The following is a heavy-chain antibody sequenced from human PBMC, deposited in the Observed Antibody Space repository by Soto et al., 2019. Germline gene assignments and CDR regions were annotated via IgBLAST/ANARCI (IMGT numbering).Heavy chain of an antibody. CDR1: GFTFSSYG. D-gene: IGHD1-26*01. CDR3: AKGKGVGATPDGANC. V-gene: IGHV3-23*01. J-gene: IGHJ4*02. Sequence: EVQVLESGGGLVQPGGSLRLSCEASGFTFSSYGMNWVRQAPGKGLEWVSGIRSDGDTTYNAESVKGRFTVSRDGSKNTVYLQMNSLRAEDTAVYYCAKGKGVGATPDGANCWGQGTLVTVSS. CDR2: IRSDGDTT.